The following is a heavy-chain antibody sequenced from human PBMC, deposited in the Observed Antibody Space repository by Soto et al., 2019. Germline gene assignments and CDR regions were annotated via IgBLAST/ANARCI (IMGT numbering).Heavy chain of an antibody. CDR1: GGSISSSSYF. Sequence: SETLSLTCSVSGGSISSSSYFWGWIRQPPGKGLEWIGSIYYSGSTNYHPSLKSRVSISVDTSKNLFSLKLSSVTAADTAVYYCARHPVGVGGLDVWGQGTSVTVSS. V-gene: IGHV4-39*07. J-gene: IGHJ6*02. D-gene: IGHD1-26*01. CDR3: ARHPVGVGGLDV. CDR2: IYYSGST.